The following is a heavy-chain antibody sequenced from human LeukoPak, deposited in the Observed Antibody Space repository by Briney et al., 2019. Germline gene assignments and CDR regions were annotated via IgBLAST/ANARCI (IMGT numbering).Heavy chain of an antibody. Sequence: GGSLRLSCAASGFTFNKHWMSWVRQAPGKGLEWVANLKENGTEKMYVDSVKGRFTISRDNAKNSLYLQMNYLRAEDTAVYFCADPGSALWGQGTLVTVSS. CDR2: LKENGTEK. CDR3: ADPGSAL. V-gene: IGHV3-7*01. CDR1: GFTFNKHW. J-gene: IGHJ4*02.